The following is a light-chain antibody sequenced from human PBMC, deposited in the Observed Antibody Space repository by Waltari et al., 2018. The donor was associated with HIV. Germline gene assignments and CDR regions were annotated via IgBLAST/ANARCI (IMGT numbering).Light chain of an antibody. Sequence: QSVLTQPPSASGTPGQRITISCSGSSSKIGSNYVHWYQHLPRPSPRLLIYRNNQRPSGVPYRFPGSKSGTAASLAISGLRSEDEADYYCATWADRSRGPVVFGGGTKVTVL. J-gene: IGLJ2*01. CDR1: SSKIGSNY. CDR3: ATWADRSRGPVV. V-gene: IGLV1-47*01. CDR2: RNN.